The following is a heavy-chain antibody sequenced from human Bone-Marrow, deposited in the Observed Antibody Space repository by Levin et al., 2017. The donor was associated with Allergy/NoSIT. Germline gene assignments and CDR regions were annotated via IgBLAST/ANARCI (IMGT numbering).Heavy chain of an antibody. CDR1: GFTFSSYT. J-gene: IGHJ1*01. Sequence: GESLKISCTASGFTFSSYTMTWVSQAPGKGLEWVSTMRYSGDTTYYADSVKGRFTISRDTSKDTPFLQMNSLRAEDTAFYYCGNGLSSGRPDRTIEMWGPGTMVTVSS. CDR2: MRYSGDTT. CDR3: GNGLSSGRPDRTIEM. V-gene: IGHV3-23*01. D-gene: IGHD1-26*01.